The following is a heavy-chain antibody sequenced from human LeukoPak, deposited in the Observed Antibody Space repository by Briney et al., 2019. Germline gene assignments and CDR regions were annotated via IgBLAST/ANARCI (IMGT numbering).Heavy chain of an antibody. CDR2: ISYDGSNK. D-gene: IGHD1-26*01. CDR3: ARDRRELHLFYGMDV. J-gene: IGHJ6*02. CDR1: GFTFSSYG. V-gene: IGHV3-30*03. Sequence: PGGSLRLSCAASGFTFSSYGMHWVRQAPGKGLEWVAVISYDGSNKYYADSVKGRFTISRDNSKNTLYLQMNSLRAEDTAVYYCARDRRELHLFYGMDVWGQGTTVTVSS.